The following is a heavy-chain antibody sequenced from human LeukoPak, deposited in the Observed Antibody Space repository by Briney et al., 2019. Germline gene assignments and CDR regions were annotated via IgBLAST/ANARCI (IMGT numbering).Heavy chain of an antibody. CDR2: IYYSGST. CDR3: AREFRSNDSSGYYVRRSANVPNTVRVSYGMDV. V-gene: IGHV4-59*01. D-gene: IGHD3-22*01. Sequence: SETLSLTCTVSGGSISSYYWSWIRQPPGKGLEWIGYIYYSGSTNYNPSLKSRVTISVDTSKNQFSLKLSSVTAADTAVYYCAREFRSNDSSGYYVRRSANVPNTVRVSYGMDVWGQGTTVTVSS. CDR1: GGSISSYY. J-gene: IGHJ6*02.